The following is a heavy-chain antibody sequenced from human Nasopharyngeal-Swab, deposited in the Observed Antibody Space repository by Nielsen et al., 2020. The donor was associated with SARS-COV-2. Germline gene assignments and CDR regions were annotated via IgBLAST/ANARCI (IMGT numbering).Heavy chain of an antibody. J-gene: IGHJ3*02. CDR2: ISSSSYV. Sequence: GESLKIPCAAFGFTFSSYSMNWVRQAPGKGLEWVSSISSSSYVYYADSVKGRFTISRDNAKNSLYLQMNSLRAEDTAVYYCAKYSSATDAFDIWGQGTMVTVSS. CDR1: GFTFSSYS. V-gene: IGHV3-21*01. CDR3: AKYSSATDAFDI. D-gene: IGHD6-19*01.